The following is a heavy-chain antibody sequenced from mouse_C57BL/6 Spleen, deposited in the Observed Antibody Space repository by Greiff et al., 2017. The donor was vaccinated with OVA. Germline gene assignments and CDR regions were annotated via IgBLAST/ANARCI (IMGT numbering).Heavy chain of an antibody. Sequence: VQLQQPGAELVRPGTSVKLSCKASGYTFTSYWMHWVKQRPGQGLEWIGVIDPSDSYTNYNQKFKGKATLTVDTSSSTAYMQLSSLTSEDSAVYYGARRDYDVGDYFDYWGQGTTLTVSS. CDR1: GYTFTSYW. CDR3: ARRDYDVGDYFDY. CDR2: IDPSDSYT. D-gene: IGHD2-4*01. J-gene: IGHJ2*01. V-gene: IGHV1-59*01.